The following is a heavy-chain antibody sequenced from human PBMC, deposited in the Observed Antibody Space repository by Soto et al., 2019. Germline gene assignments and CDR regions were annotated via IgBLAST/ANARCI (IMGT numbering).Heavy chain of an antibody. CDR3: ARIDYLTPTWWLLDAFDS. CDR1: GYTFTGYY. Sequence: SVKVSCEASGYTFTGYYMHWVRQAPGQGLEWMGWINPNSGGTNYAQKFQGRVTMTRDTSISTAYMELSRLRSDDTAVYYCARIDYLTPTWWLLDAFDSWGQGTSVTVAS. CDR2: INPNSGGT. J-gene: IGHJ3*01. V-gene: IGHV1-2*02. D-gene: IGHD2-15*01.